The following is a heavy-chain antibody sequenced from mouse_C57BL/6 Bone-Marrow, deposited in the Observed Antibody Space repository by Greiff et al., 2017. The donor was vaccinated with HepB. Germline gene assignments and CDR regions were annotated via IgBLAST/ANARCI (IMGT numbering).Heavy chain of an antibody. Sequence: QVQLQQSGPELVKPGASVKISCKASGYAFSSSWMNWVKQRPGKGLEWIGRIYPGDGDTNYNGKFKGKATLTADKSSSTAYMQLSSLTSEDSAVYLCAQWVVDFDYWGQGPTLTVSS. CDR1: GYAFSSSW. J-gene: IGHJ2*01. CDR3: AQWVVDFDY. CDR2: IYPGDGDT. V-gene: IGHV1-82*01.